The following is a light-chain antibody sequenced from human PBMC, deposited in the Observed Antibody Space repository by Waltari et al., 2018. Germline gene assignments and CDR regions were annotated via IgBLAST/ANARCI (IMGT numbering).Light chain of an antibody. CDR3: QQSSSAPRT. V-gene: IGKV1-39*01. CDR1: QSISGH. J-gene: IGKJ2*01. CDR2: AAS. Sequence: DIQMTQSPSSLSASVGDRVTITCRASQSISGHVNWYQQKPGKAPKLLIHAASTVQSGVPQRFSGSGSGTDFTLTISSLQPEDFSTYYCQQSSSAPRTFGQGTKLDIK.